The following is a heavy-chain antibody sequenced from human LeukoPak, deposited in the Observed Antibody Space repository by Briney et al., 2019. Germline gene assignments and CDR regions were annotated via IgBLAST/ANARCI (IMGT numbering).Heavy chain of an antibody. D-gene: IGHD3-9*01. J-gene: IGHJ4*02. CDR3: AKDRRPGTLFCDDY. V-gene: IGHV3-23*01. CDR2: ISGSGGST. Sequence: GGSLRLSCAASGFTLSSYAMSWVRQAPGKGLEWVSAISGSGGSTYYADSVKGRFTISRDNSKNTLYLQMNSLRAEDTAVYYCAKDRRPGTLFCDDYWGQGTLVTVSS. CDR1: GFTLSSYA.